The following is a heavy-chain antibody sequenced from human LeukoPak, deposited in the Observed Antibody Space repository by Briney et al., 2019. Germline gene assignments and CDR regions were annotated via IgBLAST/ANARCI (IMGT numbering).Heavy chain of an antibody. CDR2: IYYSGST. V-gene: IGHV4-30-4*01. Sequence: SETLSLTCAVYGGSFGNFYWSWIRQPPGKGLEWIGYIYYSGSTYYNPSLKSRVTISVDTSKNQFSLKLSSVTAADTAVYYCARERPYYGMDVWGQGTTVTVSS. J-gene: IGHJ6*02. CDR1: GGSFGNFY. CDR3: ARERPYYGMDV.